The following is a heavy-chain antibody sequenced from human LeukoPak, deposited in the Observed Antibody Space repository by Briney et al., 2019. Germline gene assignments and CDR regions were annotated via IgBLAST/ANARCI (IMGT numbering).Heavy chain of an antibody. CDR2: INAGNGNT. V-gene: IGHV1-3*03. CDR3: AREMVRGVRRYYFDY. D-gene: IGHD3-10*01. CDR1: GYTFTSYA. J-gene: IGHJ4*02. Sequence: GASVKVSCKASGYTFTSYAMHWVRQAPGQRLEWMGWINAGNGNTKYSQEFQGRVTITRDTSASTAYMELSSLRSEDTAVYYCAREMVRGVRRYYFDYWGQGTLVTVSS.